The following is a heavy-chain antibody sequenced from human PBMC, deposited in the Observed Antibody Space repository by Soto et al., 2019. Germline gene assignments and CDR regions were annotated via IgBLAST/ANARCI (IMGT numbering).Heavy chain of an antibody. V-gene: IGHV3-49*04. Sequence: SLRLSCEASGFSFSTFDMSWVRQAPGKGLEWVGFIRSKAYGGTTEYAASVKGRFTISRDDSKSIAYLQMNSLKTEDTAVYYCTRDRRYSGSYTDYYGMDVWGQGTTVTVSS. CDR2: IRSKAYGGTT. CDR1: GFSFSTFD. CDR3: TRDRRYSGSYTDYYGMDV. D-gene: IGHD1-26*01. J-gene: IGHJ6*02.